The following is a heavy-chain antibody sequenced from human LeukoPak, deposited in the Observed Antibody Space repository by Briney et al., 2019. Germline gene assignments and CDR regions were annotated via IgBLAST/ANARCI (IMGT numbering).Heavy chain of an antibody. D-gene: IGHD6-13*01. Sequence: ASVKVSCKASGYTFTSYYMHWVRQAPGQGLEWMGIINPSGGSTSYAQKFQGRVTMTRDTSTSTVYVELSSLRSEDTAVYHCARGRTPYSSSWYLFFFWGQGTLVTVSS. V-gene: IGHV1-46*01. J-gene: IGHJ4*02. CDR3: ARGRTPYSSSWYLFFF. CDR2: INPSGGST. CDR1: GYTFTSYY.